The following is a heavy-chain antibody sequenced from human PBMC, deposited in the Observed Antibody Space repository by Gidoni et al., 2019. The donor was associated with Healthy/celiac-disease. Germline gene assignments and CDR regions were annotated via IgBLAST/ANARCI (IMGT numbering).Heavy chain of an antibody. CDR2: ISPGDSAP. Sequence: EVQRVQSGAEVKKPGESLKISGKGSEDRFTSYWIGWVRPMPGIGLEWMGIISPGDSAPRYSPSFHGQVTISADKSISTAYLQWSSLKASDTAMYYCARGGYGVQFDYWGQGTLVTVSS. V-gene: IGHV5-51*01. J-gene: IGHJ4*02. D-gene: IGHD5-18*01. CDR3: ARGGYGVQFDY. CDR1: EDRFTSYW.